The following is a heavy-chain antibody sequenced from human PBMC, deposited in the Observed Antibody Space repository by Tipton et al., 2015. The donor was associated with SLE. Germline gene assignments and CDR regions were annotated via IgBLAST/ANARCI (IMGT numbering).Heavy chain of an antibody. D-gene: IGHD5-12*01. CDR2: INWNGGSV. Sequence: SLRLSCATSGFTFRDYGMSWVRQAPGKGLEWVSGINWNGGSVGYADSVKGRFTISRDNAKKYLYLQMRSLRADDTALYYCSTEWQYFPHWGQGTLVTVSS. CDR1: GFTFRDYG. J-gene: IGHJ1*01. CDR3: STEWQYFPH. V-gene: IGHV3-20*04.